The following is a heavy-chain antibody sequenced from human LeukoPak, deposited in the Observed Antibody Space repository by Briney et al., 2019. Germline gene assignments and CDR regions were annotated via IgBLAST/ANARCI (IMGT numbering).Heavy chain of an antibody. CDR1: GGSISTYY. J-gene: IGHJ4*02. CDR2: IYYSGST. V-gene: IGHV4-59*01. D-gene: IGHD5-24*01. CDR3: ARGMATVYFDY. Sequence: SETLSPTCTVSGGSISTYYWSWIRQPPGKGLEWIGYIYYSGSTNYNPSLKSRVTISVDTSKNQFSLKLSSVTAADTAVYYCARGMATVYFDYWGQGTLVTVSS.